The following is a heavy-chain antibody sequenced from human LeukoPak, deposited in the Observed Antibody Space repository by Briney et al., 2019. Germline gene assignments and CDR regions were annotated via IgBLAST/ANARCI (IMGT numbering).Heavy chain of an antibody. D-gene: IGHD2-2*01. CDR2: IYSGGST. CDR3: AREQVVVGRGYYGMDV. Sequence: GGSLRLSCAASGFTFSSYWMSWVRQAPGKGLEWVSVIYSGGSTYYADSVKGRFTISRDNSKNTLYLQMNSLRAEDTAVYYCAREQVVVGRGYYGMDVWGQGTTVTVSS. V-gene: IGHV3-53*01. CDR1: GFTFSSYW. J-gene: IGHJ6*02.